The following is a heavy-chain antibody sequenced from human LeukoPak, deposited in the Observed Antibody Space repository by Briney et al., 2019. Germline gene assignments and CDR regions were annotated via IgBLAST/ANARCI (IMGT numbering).Heavy chain of an antibody. CDR3: ARDDKSYGSGSYAFYYYYYYMDV. J-gene: IGHJ6*03. Sequence: SETLSLTCTVSGGSISSYYWSWIRQPAGKGQEWIGRIYTSGSTNYNPSLKSRVTISVDKSKNQFSLKLSSVTAADTAVYCCARDDKSYGSGSYAFYYYYYYMDVWGKGTTVTVSS. V-gene: IGHV4-4*07. D-gene: IGHD3-10*01. CDR1: GGSISSYY. CDR2: IYTSGST.